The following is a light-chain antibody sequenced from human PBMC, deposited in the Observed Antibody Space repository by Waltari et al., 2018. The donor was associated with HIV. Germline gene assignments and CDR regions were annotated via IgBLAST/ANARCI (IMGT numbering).Light chain of an antibody. V-gene: IGLV2-14*03. CDR3: SSYTASNTLWV. J-gene: IGLJ3*02. Sequence: QSALTQPASVSGSRGQSITLSCTGTSSAIGAYHHVSWSQQRPVKAPKLIIYDVTDRPSGVSKRFSGSKSGITASLTISGLQADDEGDYYCSSYTASNTLWVFGGGTKLTVL. CDR2: DVT. CDR1: SSAIGAYHH.